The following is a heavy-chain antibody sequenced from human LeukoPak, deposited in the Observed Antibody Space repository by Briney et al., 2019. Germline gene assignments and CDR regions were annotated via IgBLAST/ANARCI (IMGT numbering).Heavy chain of an antibody. V-gene: IGHV3-7*01. Sequence: PGGSLRLSCAASGFTFNSYWMSWVRQAPGKGLEWVANIKQDESERYYVDSVKGRFTISRDNAKNTLHLQMNSLRDDDTAMYYCARNYNGMSYWGQGTRVIVSS. D-gene: IGHD2-8*01. CDR3: ARNYNGMSY. J-gene: IGHJ4*02. CDR2: IKQDESER. CDR1: GFTFNSYW.